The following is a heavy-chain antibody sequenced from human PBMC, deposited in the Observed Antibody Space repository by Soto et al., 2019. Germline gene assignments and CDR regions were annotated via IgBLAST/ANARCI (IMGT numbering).Heavy chain of an antibody. V-gene: IGHV3-30*18. CDR3: AKDHEYCSGGSCCPGYFDY. D-gene: IGHD2-15*01. CDR1: GFTFSSYG. CDR2: ISYDGSNK. J-gene: IGHJ4*01. Sequence: QVQLVESGGGVVQPGRSLRLSCAASGFTFSSYGMHWVRQAPGKGLEWVAVISYDGSNKYYADSVKGRFTISRDNSKNTLKLQMNSLRAENTAVYYCAKDHEYCSGGSCCPGYFDYWGQGTLGTVSS.